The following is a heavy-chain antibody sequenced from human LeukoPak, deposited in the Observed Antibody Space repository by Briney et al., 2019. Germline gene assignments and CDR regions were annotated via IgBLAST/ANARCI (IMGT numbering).Heavy chain of an antibody. V-gene: IGHV4-59*01. D-gene: IGHD1-1*01. CDR1: GGSISNYY. Sequence: SETLSLTCTASGGSISNYYWNWMRQPPGKELEWIGYIHYSRNTKYNPSLKSRVTISVDTSKNQFSLKLSSVTAADTAVYYCARGGFLDPFDPWGQGTLVTVSS. CDR3: ARGGFLDPFDP. J-gene: IGHJ5*02. CDR2: IHYSRNT.